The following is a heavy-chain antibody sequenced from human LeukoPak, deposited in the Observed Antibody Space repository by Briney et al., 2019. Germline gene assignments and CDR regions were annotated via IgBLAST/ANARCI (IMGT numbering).Heavy chain of an antibody. CDR1: GFTFSGSA. V-gene: IGHV3-73*01. CDR2: IRSKANSYAT. J-gene: IGHJ4*02. CDR3: TRLSYGDYGGGIDY. D-gene: IGHD4-17*01. Sequence: PGGSLRLSCAASGFTFSGSAMHWVRQASGKGLEWVGRIRSKANSYATAYAASVKGRFTISRDDSKNTAYLQMNSLKTEDTAVYYCTRLSYGDYGGGIDYWGQGTLVTVSS.